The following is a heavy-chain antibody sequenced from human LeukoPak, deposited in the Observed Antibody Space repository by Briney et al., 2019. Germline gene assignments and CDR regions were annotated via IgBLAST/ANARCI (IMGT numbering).Heavy chain of an antibody. CDR2: ISYDGSNK. J-gene: IGHJ4*02. Sequence: GRSLRLSCAASGFTFSSYAMHWVRQAPGKGLEWVAVISYDGSNKYYADSVKGRFTISRDNSKNTLYLQMNSLRAEDTAVHYCARDGITMVRGVIIPPDYWGQGTLVTVSS. CDR1: GFTFSSYA. CDR3: ARDGITMVRGVIIPPDY. D-gene: IGHD3-10*01. V-gene: IGHV3-30*04.